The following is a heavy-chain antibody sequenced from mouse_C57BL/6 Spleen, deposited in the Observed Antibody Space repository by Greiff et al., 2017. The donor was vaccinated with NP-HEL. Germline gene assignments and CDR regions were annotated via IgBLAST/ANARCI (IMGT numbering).Heavy chain of an antibody. Sequence: VHVKQSGGGLVKPGGSLKLSCAASGFTFSDYGMHWVRQAPEKGLEWVAYISSGSSTIYYADTVKGRFTISRDNAKNTLFLQMTSLRSEDTAMYYCAREDGSSLYAMDYWGQGTSVTVSS. CDR1: GFTFSDYG. V-gene: IGHV5-17*01. J-gene: IGHJ4*01. D-gene: IGHD1-1*01. CDR3: AREDGSSLYAMDY. CDR2: ISSGSSTI.